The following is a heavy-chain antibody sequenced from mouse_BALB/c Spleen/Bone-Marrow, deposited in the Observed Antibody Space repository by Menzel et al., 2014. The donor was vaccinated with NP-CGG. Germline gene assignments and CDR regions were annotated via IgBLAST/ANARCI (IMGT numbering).Heavy chain of an antibody. CDR2: ISSGGST. Sequence: EVQLQQSGGGLVKPGGSLKLSCAASGFTFSSYAMSWVRQTPEKRLEWVASISSGGSTYYPDSVKGRFTISRDNAGNILYLQMSSLRSEDTAMYYCARGGFRGLVYWGQGTTLTVSS. CDR3: ARGGFRGLVY. V-gene: IGHV5-6-5*01. CDR1: GFTFSSYA. J-gene: IGHJ2*01.